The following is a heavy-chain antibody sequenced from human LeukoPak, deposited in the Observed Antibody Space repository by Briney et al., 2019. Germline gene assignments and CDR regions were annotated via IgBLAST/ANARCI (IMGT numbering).Heavy chain of an antibody. CDR2: VYNSGST. Sequence: SETLSLTCTVSGGSINSYYWTWIRQPPGKGLEWIANVYNSGSTNYNPSLKSRVTISVDMFKNQFSLKLTSATAADTAVYYCARLRSGMDVWGQGTTVTVSS. J-gene: IGHJ6*02. CDR1: GGSINSYY. V-gene: IGHV4-59*01. CDR3: ARLRSGMDV.